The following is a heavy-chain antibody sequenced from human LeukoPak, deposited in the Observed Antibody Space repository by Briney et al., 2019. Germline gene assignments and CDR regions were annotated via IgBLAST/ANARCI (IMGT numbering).Heavy chain of an antibody. D-gene: IGHD5-18*01. CDR2: IYYSGST. V-gene: IGHV4-59*08. J-gene: IGHJ5*02. CDR1: GGSISSYY. CDR3: ASLTCTAMILA. Sequence: SETLTLTCTVSGGSISSYYWSWIRQPPGKGLEWIGYIYYSGSTNYNPSLKSRVTISVDTSKNHFSLKLSSVTAADTAVYYCASLTCTAMILAWGQGTLVTVSS.